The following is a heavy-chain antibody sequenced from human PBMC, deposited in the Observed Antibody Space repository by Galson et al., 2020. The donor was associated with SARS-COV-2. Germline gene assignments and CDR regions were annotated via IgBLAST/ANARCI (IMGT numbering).Heavy chain of an antibody. D-gene: IGHD3-10*01. CDR2: TYYSGST. V-gene: IGHV4-31*03. Sequence: SATLSLTCTVSGGSISRGGYYWSWHPQHTGQGLEGIGYTYYSGSTYYHPSLKSRVTISVDTSKNQFTLKLSSVTAADTAVYYCARSPLVWFGELLNWFDPWGQGTLVTVSS. CDR1: GGSISRGGYY. J-gene: IGHJ5*02. CDR3: ARSPLVWFGELLNWFDP.